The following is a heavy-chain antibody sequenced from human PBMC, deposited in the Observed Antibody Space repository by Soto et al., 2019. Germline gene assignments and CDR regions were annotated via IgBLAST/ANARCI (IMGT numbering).Heavy chain of an antibody. CDR3: ARAHFWSGYWLAGMDV. D-gene: IGHD3-3*02. V-gene: IGHV1-18*01. CDR2: ISAYNGNT. J-gene: IGHJ6*02. Sequence: ASVKVSCKASGYTFTSYGISWVRQAPGQGIEWMGWISAYNGNTNYAPKLKGRVTMTTDTSTSTAYMELRSLGSDDTAVYYCARAHFWSGYWLAGMDVWGQGTTVTVS. CDR1: GYTFTSYG.